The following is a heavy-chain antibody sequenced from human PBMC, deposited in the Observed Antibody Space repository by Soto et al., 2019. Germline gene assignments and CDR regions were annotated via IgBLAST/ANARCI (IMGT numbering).Heavy chain of an antibody. D-gene: IGHD3-10*01. V-gene: IGHV3-23*01. CDR1: GFTFSSYA. CDR2: ISGTGGST. J-gene: IGHJ4*02. CDR3: AKDLLQTGYYGSGSYVFDY. Sequence: GGSLRLSCAASGFTFSSYAMSWVRQAPGKGLEWVSAISGTGGSTYYADSVKGRFTISRDNSKNTLYLQMNSLRAEDTAVYYCAKDLLQTGYYGSGSYVFDYWGQGTLVTVSS.